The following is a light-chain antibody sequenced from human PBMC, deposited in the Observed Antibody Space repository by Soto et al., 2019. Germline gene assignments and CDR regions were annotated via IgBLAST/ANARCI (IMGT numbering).Light chain of an antibody. Sequence: QSALTQPPSASGSPGQSVTISCTGTSNDVGRYNYVSWYQQHPGKAPKLLIVEVTKRPSGVPDRFSASKSGNTASLTVSGLQAEDEADYYCSSYAGSSKHVVFGGGTKLTVL. CDR3: SSYAGSSKHVV. CDR1: SNDVGRYNY. V-gene: IGLV2-8*01. CDR2: EVT. J-gene: IGLJ2*01.